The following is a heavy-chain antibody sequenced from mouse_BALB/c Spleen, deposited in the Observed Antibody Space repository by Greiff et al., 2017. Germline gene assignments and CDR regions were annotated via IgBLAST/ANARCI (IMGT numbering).Heavy chain of an antibody. Sequence: EVMLVESGGGLVKPGGSLKLSCAASGFTFSDYYMYWVRQTPEKRLEWVATISDGGSYTYYPDSVKGRFTISRDNAKNNLYLQMSSLKSEDTAMYYCARDGSGYFDVWGAGTTVTVSS. CDR2: ISDGGSYT. CDR3: ARDGSGYFDV. J-gene: IGHJ1*01. CDR1: GFTFSDYY. V-gene: IGHV5-4*02.